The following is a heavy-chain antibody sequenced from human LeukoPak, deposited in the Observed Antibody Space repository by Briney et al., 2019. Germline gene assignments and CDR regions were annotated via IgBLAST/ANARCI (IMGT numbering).Heavy chain of an antibody. CDR2: IIPIFGTA. D-gene: IGHD3-10*01. J-gene: IGHJ6*03. CDR3: AQSGSGSSYYYYYMDV. V-gene: IGHV1-69*13. Sequence: GASVKVSCKASGGTFSSYAISWVRQAPGQGLKWMGGIIPIFGTANYAQKFQGRVTITADESTSTAYMELSSLRSEDTAVYYCAQSGSGSSYYYYYMDVWGKGTTVTISS. CDR1: GGTFSSYA.